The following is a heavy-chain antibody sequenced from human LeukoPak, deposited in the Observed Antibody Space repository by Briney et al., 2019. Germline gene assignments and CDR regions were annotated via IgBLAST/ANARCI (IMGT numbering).Heavy chain of an antibody. V-gene: IGHV3-23*01. CDR3: AKRILDY. CDR2: ISPGGGTT. D-gene: IGHD2/OR15-2a*01. CDR1: GFAFGSEA. J-gene: IGHJ4*02. Sequence: GGSLRLSCAVSGFAFGSEAMSWVRQSPARGLEWVASISPGGGTTYYADYVKGRFTISRDNSNNTLYLQMNSLRAEDTALYYCAKRILDYWGQGTLVTVSS.